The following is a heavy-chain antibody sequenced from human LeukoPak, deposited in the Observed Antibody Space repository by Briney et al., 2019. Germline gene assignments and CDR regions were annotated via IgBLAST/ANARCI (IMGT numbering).Heavy chain of an antibody. V-gene: IGHV4-30-2*01. CDR3: ASFYGDYEYYFDY. J-gene: IGHJ4*02. Sequence: PSETLSLTCAVSGGSTSSGGYSWSWIRQPPGKGLEWIGYIYHSGSTYYNPSLKSRVTISVDRSKNQFSLKLSSVTAADTAVYYCASFYGDYEYYFDYWGQGTLVTVSS. CDR2: IYHSGST. D-gene: IGHD4-17*01. CDR1: GGSTSSGGYS.